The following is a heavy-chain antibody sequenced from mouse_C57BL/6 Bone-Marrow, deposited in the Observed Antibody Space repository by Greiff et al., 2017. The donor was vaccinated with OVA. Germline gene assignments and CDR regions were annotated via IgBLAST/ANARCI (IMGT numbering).Heavy chain of an antibody. CDR1: GYTFTDHT. V-gene: IGHV1-78*01. Sequence: VQLQQSDAELVKPGASVKISCKVSGYTFTDHTIHWMKQRPEQGLEWIGYIYPRDGSTKYNEKFKGKATLTADKSSSTAYMQLNSLTSEDSAVYFCAAIYYDYGRYFDYWGQGTTLTVSS. CDR3: AAIYYDYGRYFDY. J-gene: IGHJ2*01. CDR2: IYPRDGST. D-gene: IGHD2-4*01.